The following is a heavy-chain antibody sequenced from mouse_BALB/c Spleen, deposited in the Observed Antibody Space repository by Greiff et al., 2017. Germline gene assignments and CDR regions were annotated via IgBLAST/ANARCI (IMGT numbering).Heavy chain of an antibody. D-gene: IGHD1-1*01. Sequence: QVQLQQSGAELVKPGASVKLSCKASGYTFTSYYMYWVKQRPGQGLEWIGGINPSNGGTNFNEKFKSKATLTVDKSSSTAYMQLSSLTSEDSTVYYCTRESSYAFDYWGQGTTLTVSS. CDR2: INPSNGGT. J-gene: IGHJ2*01. CDR1: GYTFTSYY. CDR3: TRESSYAFDY. V-gene: IGHV1S81*02.